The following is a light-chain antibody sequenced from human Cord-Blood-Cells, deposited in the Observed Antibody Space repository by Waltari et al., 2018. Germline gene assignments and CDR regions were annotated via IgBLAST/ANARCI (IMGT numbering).Light chain of an antibody. J-gene: IGKJ2*01. CDR1: QGFRNY. Sequence: DIQMTQSPCDMYASVGDRVTITCRASQGFRNYLAWFQQKTGKVPKRLIYDASSLQSGVPPRFSGSGAWTEYSLTISSLQHEDVSTYYCLQHNSYSYTFGQGTKLVIK. V-gene: IGKV1-17*03. CDR2: DAS. CDR3: LQHNSYSYT.